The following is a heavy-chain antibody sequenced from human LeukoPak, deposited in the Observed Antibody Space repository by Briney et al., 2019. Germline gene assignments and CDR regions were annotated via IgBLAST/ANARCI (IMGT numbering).Heavy chain of an antibody. V-gene: IGHV3-7*01. CDR2: IKQDGSEK. Sequence: GGTLTLSCAASGFTFSSYWMTWVRQAPGKGLEAVANIKQDGSEKKYVDSVKGRFTISRDNAKNSLYLQMNSLRADDTAVYYCARTSSITCYEYWGQGTLVTVTS. CDR3: ARTSSITCYEY. J-gene: IGHJ4*02. CDR1: GFTFSSYW. D-gene: IGHD2-2*01.